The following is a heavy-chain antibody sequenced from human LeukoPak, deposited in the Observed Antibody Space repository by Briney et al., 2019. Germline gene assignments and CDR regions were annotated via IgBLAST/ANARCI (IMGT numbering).Heavy chain of an antibody. CDR1: GFTFSSYS. D-gene: IGHD5-18*01. CDR3: AREGYSYGFDY. Sequence: GSLRLSCAASGFTFSSYSMNWVRQAPGKGLEWVSYISSSSSTIYYADSVKGRFTISRDNAKNSLYLQMNSLRAEDTAVYYCAREGYSYGFDYWGQGTLVTVSS. J-gene: IGHJ4*02. V-gene: IGHV3-48*01. CDR2: ISSSSSTI.